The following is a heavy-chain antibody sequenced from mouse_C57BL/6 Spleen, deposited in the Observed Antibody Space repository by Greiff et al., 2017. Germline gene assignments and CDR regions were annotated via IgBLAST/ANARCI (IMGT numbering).Heavy chain of an antibody. CDR2: INPSSGYT. V-gene: IGHV1-4*01. J-gene: IGHJ4*01. CDR3: ARSKLGGYAMDY. D-gene: IGHD4-1*01. Sequence: QVQLKQSGAELARPGASVKMSCKASGYTFTSYTMHWVKQRPGQGLEWIGYINPSSGYTKYNQKFKDKATLTADKSSSTAYMQLSSLTSEDSAVYYCARSKLGGYAMDYWGQGTSVTVSS. CDR1: GYTFTSYT.